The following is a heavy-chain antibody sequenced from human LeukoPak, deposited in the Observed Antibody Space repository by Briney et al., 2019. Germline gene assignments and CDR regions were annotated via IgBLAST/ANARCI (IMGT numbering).Heavy chain of an antibody. CDR2: IIPIFGTA. Sequence: SVKVSCKASGGTLSSYAISWVRQAPGQGLEWMGMIIPIFGTANYAQKFQGRVTITADESTSTAHMELSSLRSEDTAVYYCARHCYGSGSILYYGMDVWGKGTTVTVSS. D-gene: IGHD3-10*01. CDR1: GGTLSSYA. J-gene: IGHJ6*04. CDR3: ARHCYGSGSILYYGMDV. V-gene: IGHV1-69*13.